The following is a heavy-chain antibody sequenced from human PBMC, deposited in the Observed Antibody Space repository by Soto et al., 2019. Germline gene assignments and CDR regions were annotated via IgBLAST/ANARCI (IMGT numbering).Heavy chain of an antibody. J-gene: IGHJ4*02. D-gene: IGHD2-21*01. Sequence: EVQVLESGGGLVQPGGSLRLSCAASGFTFSSYAMTWVRQAPGKGLEWVSIITASGDTTYYADSVKGRFTISRDNSKNTLYLQRNSLRDEDTAVYYCAKRSSPPYWDGDCPTGGNFDYWGQGTLVTVSS. CDR2: ITASGDTT. CDR1: GFTFSSYA. V-gene: IGHV3-23*01. CDR3: AKRSSPPYWDGDCPTGGNFDY.